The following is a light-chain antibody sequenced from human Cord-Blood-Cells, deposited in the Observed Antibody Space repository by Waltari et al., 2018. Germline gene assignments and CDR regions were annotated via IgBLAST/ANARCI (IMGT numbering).Light chain of an antibody. V-gene: IGKV1-33*01. CDR2: DAS. Sequence: DFQMPQSPSSLSASVGDRVTITCQASQDISNYLNWYQQKPGKAPKLLIYDASNLETGVPSRFSGSGSGTDFTFTISSLQPEDIATYYCQQYDNLPYTFGQGTKLEIK. CDR1: QDISNY. CDR3: QQYDNLPYT. J-gene: IGKJ2*01.